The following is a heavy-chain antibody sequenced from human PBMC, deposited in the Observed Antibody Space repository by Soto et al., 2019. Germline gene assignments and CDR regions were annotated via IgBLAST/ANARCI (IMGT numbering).Heavy chain of an antibody. CDR2: MQPSSGRT. J-gene: IGHJ4*02. V-gene: IGHV1-8*01. D-gene: IGHD1-26*01. CDR1: GYSFTSLD. Sequence: GASVKVSCKASGYSFTSLDINWVRQTTGQGLEWMGWMQPSSGRTGYAQKFQGRVTMTRDTSINTAYMELSSLTSDDTAFYYCARGVTAGVDYWGQGALVTVSS. CDR3: ARGVTAGVDY.